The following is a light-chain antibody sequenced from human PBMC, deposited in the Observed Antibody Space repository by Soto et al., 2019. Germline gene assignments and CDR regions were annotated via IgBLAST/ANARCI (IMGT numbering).Light chain of an antibody. V-gene: IGLV2-14*01. CDR3: SSYTTSSALQV. J-gene: IGLJ1*01. CDR1: ISDFVLYNY. CDR2: GVN. Sequence: ALTQPASVSGSPGQSITISCSGTISDFVLYNYVSWYQQHPGKAPKLMIYGVNNRPSGVSNRFSGSKSGNKASLTISGLQADDEDDYYCSSYTTSSALQVFGTGTKVTVL.